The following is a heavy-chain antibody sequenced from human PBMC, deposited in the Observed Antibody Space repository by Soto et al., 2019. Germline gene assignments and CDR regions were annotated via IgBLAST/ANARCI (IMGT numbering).Heavy chain of an antibody. Sequence: PSETLSLTCTVSGGSISSGGYYWSWIRQHPGKGLEWIGYIYYSGSTYYNPSLKSRVTISVDTSKNQFSLKLSSVTAADTAVYYCAREGITGTTWDYYYYYGMDVWGQGTTVTVSS. J-gene: IGHJ6*02. CDR3: AREGITGTTWDYYYYYGMDV. D-gene: IGHD1-20*01. CDR1: GGSISSGGYY. CDR2: IYYSGST. V-gene: IGHV4-31*03.